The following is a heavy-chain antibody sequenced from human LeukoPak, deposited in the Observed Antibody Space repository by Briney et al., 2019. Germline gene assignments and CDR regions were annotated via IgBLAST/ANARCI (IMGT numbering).Heavy chain of an antibody. CDR1: GFTFSANW. V-gene: IGHV3-7*01. CDR3: ARGGGFLIDF. CDR2: IQQEGSEK. Sequence: PGGSLRLSCAASGFTFSANWINWVRQAPGKGLEWVAIIQQEGSEKHYVDSVKGRFTISRDNAKNSLYLEMNGLRAEDTGIYYCARGGGFLIDFWSQGILVTVSS. J-gene: IGHJ4*02. D-gene: IGHD3-16*01.